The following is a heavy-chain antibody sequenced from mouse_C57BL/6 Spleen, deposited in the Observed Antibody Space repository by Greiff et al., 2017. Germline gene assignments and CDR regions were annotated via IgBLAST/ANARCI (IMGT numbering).Heavy chain of an antibody. D-gene: IGHD3-2*02. CDR2: ISSGSSTI. Sequence: EVKLMESGGGLVKPGGSLKLSCAASGFTFSDYGMHWVRQAPEKGLEWVAYISSGSSTIYYADTVKGRFTISRDNAKNTLFLQMTSLRSEDTAMYYCARRRQLRLHAMDYWGQGTSVTVSS. CDR3: ARRRQLRLHAMDY. J-gene: IGHJ4*01. CDR1: GFTFSDYG. V-gene: IGHV5-17*01.